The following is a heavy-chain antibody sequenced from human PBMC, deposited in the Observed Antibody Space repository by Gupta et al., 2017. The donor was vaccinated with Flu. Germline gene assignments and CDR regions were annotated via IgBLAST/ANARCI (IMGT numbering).Heavy chain of an antibody. J-gene: IGHJ4*02. V-gene: IGHV4-34*01. CDR3: ASLDCYDY. CDR2: INHSGST. Sequence: QVQLQQWGAGLLKPSETLSLTCAVYGGSFSGYYWSWIRQPPGKGLEWIGEINHSGSTNYNPTIKGRVTISVDTSKNQFSLKLSSVTAADTAVYYCASLDCYDYWGQGTLVTVSS. CDR1: GGSFSGYY.